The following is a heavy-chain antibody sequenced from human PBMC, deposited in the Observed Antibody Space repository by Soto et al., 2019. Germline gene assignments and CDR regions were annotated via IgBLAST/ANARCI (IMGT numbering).Heavy chain of an antibody. D-gene: IGHD2-21*02. Sequence: QAQLVQSGAEVKEPGASVKVSCKASGYTFTGYGITWVRQAPGQGLEWMGWASPLSANTNYAPKFQGRVTITTDTSTNMAYTELRSLRSDDTAVYYCARGGTAEADFWGQGTLVTVSS. J-gene: IGHJ4*02. CDR3: ARGGTAEADF. V-gene: IGHV1-18*01. CDR1: GYTFTGYG. CDR2: ASPLSANT.